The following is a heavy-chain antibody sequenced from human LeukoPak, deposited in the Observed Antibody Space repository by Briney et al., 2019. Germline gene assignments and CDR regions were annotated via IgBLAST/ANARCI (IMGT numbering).Heavy chain of an antibody. J-gene: IGHJ4*02. CDR3: ARDGDQTGYFDY. D-gene: IGHD7-27*01. Sequence: SETLSLTCTVSGGSISSYYWSWIRQPAGKGLEWIGRIYTSGSTNYNPSLKSRVTMSVDTSKNQFSLKLSSVTAADTAEYYCARDGDQTGYFDYWGQGTLVTVSS. CDR1: GGSISSYY. CDR2: IYTSGST. V-gene: IGHV4-4*07.